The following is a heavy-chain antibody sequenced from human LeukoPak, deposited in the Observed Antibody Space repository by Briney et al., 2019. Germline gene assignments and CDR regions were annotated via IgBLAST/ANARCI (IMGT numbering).Heavy chain of an antibody. CDR2: VSSSGNT. V-gene: IGHV4-39*01. J-gene: IGHJ4*02. D-gene: IGHD5-24*01. CDR3: ARHLSQGDGNKRGFDN. CDR1: GGSISSPPYD. Sequence: SETLSLTCTVSGGSISSPPYDWGWIRQPPGKGLEYIGSVSSSGNTYYNASPQSRVTISVDASKNQFSLKLGSVTAADTAVYFCARHLSQGDGNKRGFDNWGQGTLVTVSS.